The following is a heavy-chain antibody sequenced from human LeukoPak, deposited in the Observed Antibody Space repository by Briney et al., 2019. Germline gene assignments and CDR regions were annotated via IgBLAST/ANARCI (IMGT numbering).Heavy chain of an antibody. CDR3: AVFGLESGY. Sequence: PGGSLRLSCTASGFTFSTYDMHWVRQAPGKGLEWVAYISGNGGSISYADSVRGRFSISRDNAADSLYLQMNSLRPEDTSFYYCAVFGLESGYWGLGTLVTVSS. CDR1: GFTFSTYD. J-gene: IGHJ4*02. D-gene: IGHD3/OR15-3a*01. CDR2: ISGNGGSI. V-gene: IGHV3-48*03.